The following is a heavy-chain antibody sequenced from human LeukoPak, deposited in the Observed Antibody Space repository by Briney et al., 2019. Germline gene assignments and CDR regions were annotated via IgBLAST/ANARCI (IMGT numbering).Heavy chain of an antibody. V-gene: IGHV3-48*04. D-gene: IGHD6-13*01. CDR2: ISSSSTTI. Sequence: HSGGPLRLSCAASGFTFSSYSMNWVRQAPGKGLEWVSYISSSSTTIYYADSVKGRFTISRDNAKNSLYLQMNSLRAEDTAVYYCARMWGSSWSYFDYWGQGTLVTVSS. CDR1: GFTFSSYS. J-gene: IGHJ4*02. CDR3: ARMWGSSWSYFDY.